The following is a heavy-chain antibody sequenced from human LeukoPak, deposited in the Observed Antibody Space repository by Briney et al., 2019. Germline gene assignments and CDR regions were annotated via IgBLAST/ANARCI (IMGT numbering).Heavy chain of an antibody. Sequence: SETLSLTCAVYGGPFSGYYWSWIRQHPGKGLEWVGYIYYSGSTYYNPSLKSRVTISVDTSKNQFSLKLSSVTAADTAVYYCARGHEVAFDIWGQGTMVTVSS. CDR2: IYYSGST. CDR3: ARGHEVAFDI. CDR1: GGPFSGYY. J-gene: IGHJ3*02. V-gene: IGHV4-31*11.